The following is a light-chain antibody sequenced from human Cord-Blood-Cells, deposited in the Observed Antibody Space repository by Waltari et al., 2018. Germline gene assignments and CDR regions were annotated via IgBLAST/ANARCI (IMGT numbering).Light chain of an antibody. CDR3: QQYNSYSWT. V-gene: IGKV1-5*03. CDR2: KAS. CDR1: PSISSW. Sequence: QVAQSSSNRSASGRNRVTNNFRGSPSISSWLAWDQQKPGKAPKLLIYKASSLESGVPSRFSGSGSGTEFTLTISSLQPDDFATYYCQQYNSYSWTFGQGTKVEIK. J-gene: IGKJ1*01.